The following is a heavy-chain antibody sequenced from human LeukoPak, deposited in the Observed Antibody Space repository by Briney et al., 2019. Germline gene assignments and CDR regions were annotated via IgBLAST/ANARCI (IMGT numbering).Heavy chain of an antibody. CDR3: ARDLYGDYGNNWFDP. D-gene: IGHD4-17*01. V-gene: IGHV3-21*01. Sequence: EGSLRLSCAASGFTFSSYSMNWVRQAPGKGLEWISSISSSSSYIYYADSVKGRFTIARDNAKNSLSLQMNSLRAEDTAVYYCARDLYGDYGNNWFDPWGQGTLVTVSS. J-gene: IGHJ5*02. CDR1: GFTFSSYS. CDR2: ISSSSSYI.